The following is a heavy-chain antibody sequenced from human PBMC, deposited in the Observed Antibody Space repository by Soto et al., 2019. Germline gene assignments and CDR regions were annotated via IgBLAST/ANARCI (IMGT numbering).Heavy chain of an antibody. Sequence: GXSXKVSFKASGGTXTSYASSLVRQAPGQGLEWMGGISPIFGTANYAQKLQGRVTITADESTSTAYMELSSLRSEDTAVYYCASLEMATIVDWYFDLWGRGTLVTVSS. CDR3: ASLEMATIVDWYFDL. J-gene: IGHJ2*01. CDR2: ISPIFGTA. CDR1: GGTXTSYA. D-gene: IGHD5-12*01. V-gene: IGHV1-69*13.